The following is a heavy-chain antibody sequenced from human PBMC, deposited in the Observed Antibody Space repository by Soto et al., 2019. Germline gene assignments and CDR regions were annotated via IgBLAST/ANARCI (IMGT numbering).Heavy chain of an antibody. CDR1: GYTFTSYA. V-gene: IGHV1-3*01. CDR2: INAGNGNT. CDR3: ARANFDNWNDVVSFFDP. Sequence: ASVKVSCKASGYTFTSYAMHWVRQAPGQRLEWMGWINAGNGNTKYSQKFQGRVTITRDTSASTAYMELSSLRSEDTAVYYCARANFDNWNDVVSFFDPWGQGTLVTVSS. D-gene: IGHD1-1*01. J-gene: IGHJ5*02.